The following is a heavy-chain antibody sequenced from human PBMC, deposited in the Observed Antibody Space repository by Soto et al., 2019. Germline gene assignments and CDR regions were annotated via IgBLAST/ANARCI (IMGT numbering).Heavy chain of an antibody. J-gene: IGHJ6*03. CDR3: ARDLTLTVTTSRRTKNYYYYYYMDV. V-gene: IGHV3-11*01. CDR1: GFTFSDYY. CDR2: ISSSGSTI. Sequence: GGSLRLSCAASGFTFSDYYMSWIRQAPGKGLEWVSYISSSGSTIYYADSVKGRFTISRDNAKNSLYLQMNSLRAEDTAVYYCARDLTLTVTTSRRTKNYYYYYYMDVWGKGTTVTVSS. D-gene: IGHD4-17*01.